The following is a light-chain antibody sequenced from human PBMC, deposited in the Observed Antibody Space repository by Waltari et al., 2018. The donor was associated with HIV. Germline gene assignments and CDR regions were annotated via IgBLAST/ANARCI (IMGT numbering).Light chain of an antibody. CDR2: EVS. CDR1: SSAVGGYNS. CDR3: CSYGGTYNI. V-gene: IGLV2-11*01. J-gene: IGLJ1*01. Sequence: QSALPQPRSVSGSPGPSVTLSCTGPSSAVGGYNSVSWYQQHPGKAPKLLIYEVSKWPSGVPDRFSGSKSGNTASLTISGLRADDEADYYCCSYGGTYNIFGTGTKVTIL.